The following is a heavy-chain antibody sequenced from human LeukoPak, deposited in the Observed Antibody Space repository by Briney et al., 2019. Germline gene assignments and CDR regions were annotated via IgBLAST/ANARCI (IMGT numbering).Heavy chain of an antibody. CDR1: GGSFSGYH. D-gene: IGHD6-13*01. CDR3: TTDRSGKRLVRTDFDY. CDR2: IKSKTDGGTT. V-gene: IGHV3-15*01. Sequence: PSETLSLTCAVYGGSFSGYHWSWIRQAPGKGLEWVGRIKSKTDGGTTDYAAPVKGRFTISRDDSKNTLYLQMNSLKTEDTAVYYCTTDRSGKRLVRTDFDYWGQGTLVTVSS. J-gene: IGHJ4*02.